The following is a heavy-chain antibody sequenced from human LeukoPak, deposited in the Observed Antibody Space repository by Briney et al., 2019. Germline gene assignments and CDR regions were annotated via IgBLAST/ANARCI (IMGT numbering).Heavy chain of an antibody. Sequence: GGSLRLSCAGSGFTFSNYAMSWVRQAPGKGLEWVSAISGSGGSTYYADSVKGRLTISRDNSKNTLYLQMNGLRAEDTAVYYCAKAGEMATISPFDYWGQGTLVTVSS. CDR2: ISGSGGST. J-gene: IGHJ4*02. D-gene: IGHD5-24*01. CDR1: GFTFSNYA. CDR3: AKAGEMATISPFDY. V-gene: IGHV3-23*01.